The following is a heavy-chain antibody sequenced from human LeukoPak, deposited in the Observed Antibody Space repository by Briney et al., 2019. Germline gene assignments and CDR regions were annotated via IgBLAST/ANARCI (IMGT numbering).Heavy chain of an antibody. CDR2: ISSSGSTI. CDR1: GFTFSSYE. J-gene: IGHJ4*02. D-gene: IGHD6-19*01. CDR3: ARSGWSIDY. V-gene: IGHV3-48*03. Sequence: GGSLRLSCAASGFTFSSYEMNWVRQAPGKGLEWVSYISSSGSTIYYADSVRGRFTIPRDNAKNSLYLQMNSLRAEDTAVYYCARSGWSIDYWGQGTLVTVSS.